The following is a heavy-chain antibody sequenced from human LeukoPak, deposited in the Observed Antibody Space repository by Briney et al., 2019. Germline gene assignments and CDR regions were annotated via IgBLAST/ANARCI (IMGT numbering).Heavy chain of an antibody. CDR3: ARFGLVAAIDY. V-gene: IGHV3-7*04. Sequence: GGSLRLSCAASGFTFSNAWMSWVRQAPGRGLEWVAHLKEDGSQKSYVDSVKGRFTVSRDNSKNSLYLQMNSLRAEDTAVYYCARFGLVAAIDYWGQGTLVTVPS. D-gene: IGHD5-12*01. J-gene: IGHJ4*02. CDR2: LKEDGSQK. CDR1: GFTFSNAW.